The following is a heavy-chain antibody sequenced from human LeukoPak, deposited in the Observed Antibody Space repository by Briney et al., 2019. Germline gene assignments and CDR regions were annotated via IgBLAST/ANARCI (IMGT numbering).Heavy chain of an antibody. CDR2: IWYDGSNK. V-gene: IGHV3-33*01. CDR1: GFTFSSYG. J-gene: IGHJ4*02. Sequence: GGSLRLSCAASGFTFSSYGMHWVRQAPGKGLEWVAVIWYDGSNKYYADSVKGRFTISRDNSKNTLYLQMNSLRAEDTAVYYCARGSEGYYFDYWGQGTLVTVSS. CDR3: ARGSEGYYFDY.